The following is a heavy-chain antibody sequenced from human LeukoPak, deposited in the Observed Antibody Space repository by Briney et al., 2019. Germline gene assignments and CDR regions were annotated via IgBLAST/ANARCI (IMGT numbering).Heavy chain of an antibody. V-gene: IGHV4-59*01. J-gene: IGHJ3*02. Sequence: SETLSLTCAVYGGSFSGYYWSWIRQPPGKGLEWIGYIYYSGSTNYNPSLKSRVTISVDTSKNQFSLKLSSVTAADTAVYYCARQAAHSFYAFDIWGQGTMVTVSS. CDR1: GGSFSGYY. CDR2: IYYSGST. CDR3: ARQAAHSFYAFDI. D-gene: IGHD2-15*01.